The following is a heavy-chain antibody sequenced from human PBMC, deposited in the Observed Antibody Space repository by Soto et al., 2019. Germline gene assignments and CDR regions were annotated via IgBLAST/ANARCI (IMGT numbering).Heavy chain of an antibody. CDR3: ARPPNYDFWSGYYESGMDV. Sequence: GESLKISCKGSGYSFTSYWIGWVRQMPGKGLEWMGITYPGDSDTRYSPSFQGQVTISADKSISTAYLQWSGLKASDTAMYYCARPPNYDFWSGYYESGMDVWGQGTTVTVSS. V-gene: IGHV5-51*01. D-gene: IGHD3-3*01. J-gene: IGHJ6*02. CDR2: TYPGDSDT. CDR1: GYSFTSYW.